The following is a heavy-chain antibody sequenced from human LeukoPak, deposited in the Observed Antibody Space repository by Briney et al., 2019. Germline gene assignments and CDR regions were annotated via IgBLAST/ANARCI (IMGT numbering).Heavy chain of an antibody. J-gene: IGHJ4*02. CDR1: DGSINSYY. Sequence: SETLSLTCSVSDGSINSYYWNWIRRPPGKGLEWIGYIYYNGNTNYSPSLKSRVTMSVDTSKNLFSLKVSSVTAADTAVYYCARGFAGSGSYFGYWGQGILVTVSS. CDR3: ARGFAGSGSYFGY. CDR2: IYYNGNT. V-gene: IGHV4-59*01. D-gene: IGHD1-26*01.